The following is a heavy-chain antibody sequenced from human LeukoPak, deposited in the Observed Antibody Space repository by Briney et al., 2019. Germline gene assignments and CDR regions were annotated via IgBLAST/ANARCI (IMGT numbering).Heavy chain of an antibody. CDR1: GFTVSTNY. CDR2: IYSGGRT. J-gene: IGHJ4*02. CDR3: ARGLAYCSGGSCR. V-gene: IGHV3-53*01. D-gene: IGHD2-15*01. Sequence: GGSLRLSCVASGFTVSTNYMNWVRQAPGKGLEWVSVIYSGGRTYYADSVKGRFTISRDNSKNTLYLQMNSLRAEDTAVYYCARGLAYCSGGSCRWGQGTLVTVSS.